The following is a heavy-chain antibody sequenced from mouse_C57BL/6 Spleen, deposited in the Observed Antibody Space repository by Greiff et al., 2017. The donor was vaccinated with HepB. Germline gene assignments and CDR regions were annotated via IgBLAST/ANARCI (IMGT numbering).Heavy chain of an antibody. Sequence: EVKLEESGPELVKPGASVKIPCKASGYTFTDYNMDWVKQSHGKSLEWIGDINPNNGGTIYNQKFKGKATLTVDKSSSTAYMELRSLTSEDTAVYYCARYTTVVAKDYYAMDYWGQGTSVTVSS. CDR1: GYTFTDYN. J-gene: IGHJ4*01. CDR2: INPNNGGT. CDR3: ARYTTVVAKDYYAMDY. V-gene: IGHV1-18*01. D-gene: IGHD1-1*01.